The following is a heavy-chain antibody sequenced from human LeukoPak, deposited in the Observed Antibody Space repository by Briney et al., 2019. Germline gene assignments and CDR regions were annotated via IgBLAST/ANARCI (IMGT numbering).Heavy chain of an antibody. Sequence: SETLSLTCTVSGGSISSYYWSWIRQPPGKGLEWIGYIYYSGSTNYNPSLKSRVTISADTSKKQFSLKLSSVTAADTAVYYCVRGDYYGSGSYYNLGSQEDAFDIWGQGTMVTVSS. CDR2: IYYSGST. J-gene: IGHJ3*02. D-gene: IGHD3-10*01. V-gene: IGHV4-59*01. CDR1: GGSISSYY. CDR3: VRGDYYGSGSYYNLGSQEDAFDI.